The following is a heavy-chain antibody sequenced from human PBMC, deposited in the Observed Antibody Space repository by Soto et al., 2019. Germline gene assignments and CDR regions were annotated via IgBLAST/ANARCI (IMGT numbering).Heavy chain of an antibody. CDR1: GGSFSGYY. CDR2: INHSGST. V-gene: IGHV4-34*01. J-gene: IGHJ4*02. Sequence: SETLSLTCAVYGGSFSGYYWSWIRQPPGKGLEWIGEINHSGSTNYNPSLKSRVTISVDTSKNQFSLKLSSVTAADTAVYYCASSDQEGSSSWKYYFDYWGQGTLVTVSS. CDR3: ASSDQEGSSSWKYYFDY. D-gene: IGHD6-13*01.